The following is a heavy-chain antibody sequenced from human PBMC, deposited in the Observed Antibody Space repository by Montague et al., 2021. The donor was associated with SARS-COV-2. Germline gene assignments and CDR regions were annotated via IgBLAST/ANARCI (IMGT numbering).Heavy chain of an antibody. J-gene: IGHJ5*02. CDR1: GGSISSSTYY. D-gene: IGHD3-22*01. CDR2: IYYSGST. Sequence: SETLSLTCTVSGGSISSSTYYWGWIRQPPGKGLEWIASIYYSGSTYFNPSLKSRVAISIDTSKNQFSLKLSSVTAADTAVYYCAMRPYYYDSSGQFDPWGQGVLVTVSS. V-gene: IGHV4-39*07. CDR3: AMRPYYYDSSGQFDP.